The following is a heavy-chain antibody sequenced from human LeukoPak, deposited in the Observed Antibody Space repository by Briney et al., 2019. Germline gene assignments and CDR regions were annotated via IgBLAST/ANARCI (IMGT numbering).Heavy chain of an antibody. CDR3: ARPWGSGYYYLHY. Sequence: ASVTVSCTASGYTFTIYYMHWVQQAPGQGLEWMGIINPSGGSTSYAQKFQGRVTMTRDTSTSTVYMELGSLRSEDTAVYYCARPWGSGYYYLHYWGQGTLVTVSS. D-gene: IGHD3-22*01. J-gene: IGHJ4*02. V-gene: IGHV1-46*01. CDR2: INPSGGST. CDR1: GYTFTIYY.